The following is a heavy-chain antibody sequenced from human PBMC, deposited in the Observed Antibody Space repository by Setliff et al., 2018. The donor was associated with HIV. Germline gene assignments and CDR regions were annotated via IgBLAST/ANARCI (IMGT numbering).Heavy chain of an antibody. D-gene: IGHD5-12*01. CDR2: IYADGAFT. CDR1: GFTFTSYA. Sequence: PGESLKISCAASGFTFTSYALTWVRQAPGKGLEWVSLIYADGAFTYYADSVKGRFTISRDNAKNSLYLQMNSLRAEDTALYYCARICGSSGYDCAQPLYFDYWGQGTLVTVSS. CDR3: ARICGSSGYDCAQPLYFDY. J-gene: IGHJ4*02. V-gene: IGHV3-23*03.